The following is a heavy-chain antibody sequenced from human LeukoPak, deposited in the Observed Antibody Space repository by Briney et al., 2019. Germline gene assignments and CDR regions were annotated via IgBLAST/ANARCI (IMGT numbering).Heavy chain of an antibody. CDR1: GYTFTSNY. J-gene: IGHJ4*02. V-gene: IGHV1-46*01. CDR3: ARSLY. Sequence: GASVKVSCKASGYTFTSNYIHWVRQAPGQGLEWMGMIYPRDGSTSYAQKFQGRVTVTRDTSTSTVHMELSGLRSEDTAVYYCARSLYWGQGTLVTVSS. CDR2: IYPRDGST.